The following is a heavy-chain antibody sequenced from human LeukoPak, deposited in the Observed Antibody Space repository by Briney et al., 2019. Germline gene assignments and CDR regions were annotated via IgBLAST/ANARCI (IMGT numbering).Heavy chain of an antibody. J-gene: IGHJ6*03. CDR2: ISAYNGNT. V-gene: IGHV1-18*01. Sequence: GASVKVSCKASGYTFTSYGISWVRQAPGQGLEWMGWISAYNGNTNYAQKLQGRVTITTDTSTSTAYMELRSLRSEDTAVYYCARGVVPAAILGFDYYYYMDVWGKGTTVTVSS. CDR3: ARGVVPAAILGFDYYYYMDV. D-gene: IGHD2-2*01. CDR1: GYTFTSYG.